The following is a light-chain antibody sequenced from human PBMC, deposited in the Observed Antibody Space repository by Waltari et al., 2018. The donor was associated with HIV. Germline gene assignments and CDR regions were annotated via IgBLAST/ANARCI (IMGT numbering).Light chain of an antibody. V-gene: IGLV2-14*01. CDR1: RSDVGGYNY. Sequence: QSALTQPASVSGSPGQSITISCTGTRSDVGGYNYVSWYQQHPGKAPKLMIYEVSHRPSGVSNRFSGSKSGNTASLTISGLQAEDEADYYCSSYTSSNTLDVFGTGTKVTVL. J-gene: IGLJ1*01. CDR3: SSYTSSNTLDV. CDR2: EVS.